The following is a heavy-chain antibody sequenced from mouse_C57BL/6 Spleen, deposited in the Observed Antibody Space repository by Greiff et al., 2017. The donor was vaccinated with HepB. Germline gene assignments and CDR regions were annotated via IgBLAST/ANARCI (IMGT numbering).Heavy chain of an antibody. CDR3: ARGERGLRPPFDY. D-gene: IGHD2-2*01. J-gene: IGHJ2*01. V-gene: IGHV3-6*01. Sequence: EVQLQQSGPGLVKPSQSLSLTCSVTGYSITSGYYWNWIRQFPGNKLEWMGYLSYDGSNNYNPSLKNRISITRDTSKNQFFLKLNSVTTEDTATYYCARGERGLRPPFDYWGQCTTLTVSS. CDR1: GYSITSGYY. CDR2: LSYDGSN.